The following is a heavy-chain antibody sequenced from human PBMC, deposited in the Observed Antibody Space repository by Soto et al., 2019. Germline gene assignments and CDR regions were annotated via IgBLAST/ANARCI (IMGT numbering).Heavy chain of an antibody. CDR2: ISSDGNNK. J-gene: IGHJ4*02. CDR1: GFTFSYYA. D-gene: IGHD2-21*02. V-gene: IGHV3-30-3*01. CDR3: ARDLGLPGNPFDY. Sequence: TGGSLRLSCAASGFTFSYYAIHWVRQAPGKGLEWVALISSDGNNKYYADSVNGRFTISRDNSKNTLYLQMSSLTAEDTAIYYCARDLGLPGNPFDYWGQGTLVTVSS.